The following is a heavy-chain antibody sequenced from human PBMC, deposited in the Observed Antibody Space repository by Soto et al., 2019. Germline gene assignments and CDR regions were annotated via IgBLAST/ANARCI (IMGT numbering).Heavy chain of an antibody. CDR3: ARGPKVLLWFGEARHPAYYYYGMDV. V-gene: IGHV4-31*03. CDR2: IYYSGST. J-gene: IGHJ6*02. CDR1: GGSISSGGYY. D-gene: IGHD3-10*01. Sequence: QVQLQESGPGLVKPSQTLSLTCTVSGGSISSGGYYWSWIRQHPGKGLEWIGYIYYSGSTYYNPSHKSRVTISVDTSKNQFSLKLSSGTAADTAVYYCARGPKVLLWFGEARHPAYYYYGMDVWGQGTTVTVSS.